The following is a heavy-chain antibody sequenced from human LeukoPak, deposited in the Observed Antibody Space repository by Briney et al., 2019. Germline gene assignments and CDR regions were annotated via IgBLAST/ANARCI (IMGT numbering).Heavy chain of an antibody. CDR2: INHSGST. Sequence: SETLSLTCAVYGGSFSGYYWSWIRQPPGKGLEWIGEINHSGSTNYNPSLKSRVTISVDTSKNQFSLKLSSVTAADTAVYYCARGHWFLGLWGRGTLVTVSS. V-gene: IGHV4-34*01. J-gene: IGHJ2*01. CDR1: GGSFSGYY. CDR3: ARGHWFLGL.